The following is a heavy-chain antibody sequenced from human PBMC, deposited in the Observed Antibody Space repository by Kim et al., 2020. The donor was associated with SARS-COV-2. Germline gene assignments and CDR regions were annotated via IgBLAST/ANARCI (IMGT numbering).Heavy chain of an antibody. V-gene: IGHV4-31*03. D-gene: IGHD3-16*01. J-gene: IGHJ4*02. CDR2: VYNSGST. CDR3: ARSGLGQFVKNN. CDR1: GGSISSGGYY. Sequence: SETLSLTCTVSGGSISSGGYYWSWIRQPVGKGLEWIGYVYNSGSTSYNPSLKSRVSISIDTSKNQFSLKLNSVTAADTAVYYCARSGLGQFVKNNWGQGT.